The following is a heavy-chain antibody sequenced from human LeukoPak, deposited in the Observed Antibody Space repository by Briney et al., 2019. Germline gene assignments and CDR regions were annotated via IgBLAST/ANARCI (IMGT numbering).Heavy chain of an antibody. J-gene: IGHJ3*02. D-gene: IGHD3-22*01. CDR1: GYTFTSYA. V-gene: IGHV1-3*01. Sequence: GASVKVSCKASGYTFTSYAMHWVRQAPGQRLEWMGWINAGNGNTKYSQKFQGRVTITRDTSASTAYMELSSLRSEDTAVYYCARDQERYYYDSSGYMGDAFDIWGQGTMVTVSS. CDR2: INAGNGNT. CDR3: ARDQERYYYDSSGYMGDAFDI.